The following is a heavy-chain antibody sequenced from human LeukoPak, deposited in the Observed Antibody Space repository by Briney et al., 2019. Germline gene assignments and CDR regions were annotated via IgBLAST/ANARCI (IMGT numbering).Heavy chain of an antibody. Sequence: ASVKVSCKASGYTFTSYDINWVRRATGQGLEWMGWMNPNSGNTGYAQKFQGRVTMTRNTSISTAYMELSSLRSEDTAVHYCARGDIYGDHVFDYWGQGTLVTVSS. V-gene: IGHV1-8*01. D-gene: IGHD4-17*01. J-gene: IGHJ4*02. CDR3: ARGDIYGDHVFDY. CDR2: MNPNSGNT. CDR1: GYTFTSYD.